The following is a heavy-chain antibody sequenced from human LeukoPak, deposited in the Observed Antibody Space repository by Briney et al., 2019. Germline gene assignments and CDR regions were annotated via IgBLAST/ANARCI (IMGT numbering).Heavy chain of an antibody. CDR2: MYHSGST. Sequence: PSQTLSLTCTVSGGSISSGGYYWSWIRQPPGKGLEWIGYMYHSGSTYFNPSLKSRVTISIDRSKNHFSLKLSSVTAAGTAVYYCARVDSDAFDIWGQGTVVTVSS. J-gene: IGHJ3*02. CDR3: ARVDSDAFDI. D-gene: IGHD2-15*01. CDR1: GGSISSGGYY. V-gene: IGHV4-30-2*01.